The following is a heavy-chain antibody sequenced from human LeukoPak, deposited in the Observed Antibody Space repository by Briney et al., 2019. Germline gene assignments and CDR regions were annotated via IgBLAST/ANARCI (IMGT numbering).Heavy chain of an antibody. CDR1: GFTFSSYG. CDR3: AKEGDCSSTSCFSYYYYYMDV. D-gene: IGHD2-2*01. Sequence: PGGSLRLSCAASGFTFSSYGMHWVRQPPGKGLEWVAVISSDGSNKYYADSVKGRFTISRDNSKNTLYLQMNSLGAEDTAVYYCAKEGDCSSTSCFSYYYYYMDVWGKGTTVTV. V-gene: IGHV3-30*18. J-gene: IGHJ6*03. CDR2: ISSDGSNK.